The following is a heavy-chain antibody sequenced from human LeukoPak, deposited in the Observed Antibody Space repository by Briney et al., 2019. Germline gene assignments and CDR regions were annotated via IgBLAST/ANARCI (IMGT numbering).Heavy chain of an antibody. J-gene: IGHJ5*02. CDR2: ISGSGGST. D-gene: IGHD3-10*01. Sequence: GSLRLSCAASGFTFSSYAMSWVRQAPGKGLEWVSAISGSGGSTYYADSVKGRFTISRDNSKNTLYLQMNSLRAEDTAVYYCAKDYYGSGIYYHSWIDPWGQGTLVTVSS. CDR3: AKDYYGSGIYYHSWIDP. V-gene: IGHV3-23*01. CDR1: GFTFSSYA.